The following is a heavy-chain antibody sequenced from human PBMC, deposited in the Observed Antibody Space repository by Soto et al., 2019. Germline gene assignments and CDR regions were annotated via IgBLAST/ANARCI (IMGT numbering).Heavy chain of an antibody. Sequence: QVQLQESGPGLVKPSETLSLTCAVSGGSISSNHWWSWVRQPPGKGLEWIGEIYHDGSANYNSSLKSRVTISVDKSNNEFSLELTSVTAADTAVYYCARTSTWFQHWGQGTLVTVSS. CDR2: IYHDGSA. J-gene: IGHJ1*01. CDR3: ARTSTWFQH. V-gene: IGHV4-4*02. CDR1: GGSISSNHW.